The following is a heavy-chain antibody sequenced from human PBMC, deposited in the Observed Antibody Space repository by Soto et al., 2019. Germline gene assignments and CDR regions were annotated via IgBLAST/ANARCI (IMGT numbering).Heavy chain of an antibody. CDR2: IYSGGST. D-gene: IGHD3-22*01. V-gene: IGHV3-53*02. J-gene: IGHJ6*02. CDR3: ASSYDSSGYFYYYYGMDV. Sequence: EVQLVETGGGLIQPGGSLRLSCAASGFTVSSNYMSWVRQAPGKGLEWVSVIYSGGSTYYADSVKGRFTISRDNSKNTLYLQMNSLRAEDTAVYYCASSYDSSGYFYYYYGMDVWGQGTTVTVSS. CDR1: GFTVSSNY.